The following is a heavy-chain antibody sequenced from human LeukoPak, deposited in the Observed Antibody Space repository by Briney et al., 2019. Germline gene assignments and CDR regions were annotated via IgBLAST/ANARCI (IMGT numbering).Heavy chain of an antibody. CDR2: ICGSGTST. J-gene: IGHJ4*02. V-gene: IGHV3-23*01. D-gene: IGHD1-26*01. CDR3: ARANSVTYSYYFDF. CDR1: GFTFSNYA. Sequence: PGGSLRLSCAASGFTFSNYAMTWVRQAPGKGLEWVSAICGSGTSTYYADSVKGRFTISGDNSRNTLYLQMNSLRAEDTAVYYCARANSVTYSYYFDFWGQGTLVTVSS.